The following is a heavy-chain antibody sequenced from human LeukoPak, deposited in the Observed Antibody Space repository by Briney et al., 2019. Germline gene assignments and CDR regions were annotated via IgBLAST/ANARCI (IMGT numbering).Heavy chain of an antibody. V-gene: IGHV3-30*03. CDR2: ISYDGSNK. CDR1: GFTFSSYG. D-gene: IGHD6-13*01. J-gene: IGHJ6*02. CDR3: ATSTSSSWSRGYYYYGIDV. Sequence: GGSLRLSCAASGFTFSSYGMHWVRQAPGKGLEWVAVISYDGSNKYYADSVKGRFTISRDNSKNTLYLQMNSLRAEDTAVYYCATSTSSSWSRGYYYYGIDVWGQGTTVTVSS.